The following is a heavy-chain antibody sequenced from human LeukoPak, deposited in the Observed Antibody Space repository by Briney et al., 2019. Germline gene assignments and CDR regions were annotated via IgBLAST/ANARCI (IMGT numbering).Heavy chain of an antibody. Sequence: GGSLRLSCAASGFTFSSYAMSWVRQAPGKGLEWVSAISGSGGSTYYADSVKGRFTISRDNSKNTLYLQMNSLRAEDTAVYYCASRGYSYGYFDYWGQGTLVTVSS. CDR3: ASRGYSYGYFDY. V-gene: IGHV3-23*01. CDR1: GFTFSSYA. J-gene: IGHJ4*02. CDR2: ISGSGGST. D-gene: IGHD5-18*01.